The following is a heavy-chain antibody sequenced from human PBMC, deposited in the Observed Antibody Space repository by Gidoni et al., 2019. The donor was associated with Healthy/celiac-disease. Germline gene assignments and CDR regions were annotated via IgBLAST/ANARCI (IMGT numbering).Heavy chain of an antibody. CDR3: ARDKQSEELLGGYYFDY. V-gene: IGHV4-61*02. Sequence: QFHLQESAPGLVKPSQTLSFPCPVPGASTSIGSYSWSWFRQPAGKGLEWIGHIFSSGNTNENPYLKSRVTMSVDTSKNKFSLKLSSVTAADTAVYYGARDKQSEELLGGYYFDYWGQGTLVTVSS. CDR2: IFSSGNT. CDR1: GASTSIGSYS. D-gene: IGHD1-26*01. J-gene: IGHJ4*02.